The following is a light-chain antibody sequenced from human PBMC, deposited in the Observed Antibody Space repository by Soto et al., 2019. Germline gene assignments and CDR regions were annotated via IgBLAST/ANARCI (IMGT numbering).Light chain of an antibody. CDR3: QQYGSSRT. CDR1: QSVSSSY. CDR2: GAS. J-gene: IGKJ1*01. V-gene: IGKV3-20*01. Sequence: EIVLTQSPGTLSLSPWERATLSCRASQSVSSSYLAWYQQKPGQAPRLLIYGASSRATGIPDRFSGSGSGTDFTLTISRPEPEDFAVYYCQQYGSSRTFGQGTKVDIK.